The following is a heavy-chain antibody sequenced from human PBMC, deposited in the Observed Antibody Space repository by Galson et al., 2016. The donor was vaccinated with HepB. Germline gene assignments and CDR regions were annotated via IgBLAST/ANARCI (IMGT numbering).Heavy chain of an antibody. D-gene: IGHD5-24*01. CDR3: TTGEDGYGY. J-gene: IGHJ4*02. CDR2: IKSKSHGGTT. CDR1: GFTFSNAW. V-gene: IGHV3-15*07. Sequence: SLRLSCAASGFTFSNAWMNWVRQAPGKGLEWVGRIKSKSHGGTTDYAAPVKGRITISRDDSRNTLYLQMNRLKTEDTAVYYCTTGEDGYGYWGQGTLVTVSS.